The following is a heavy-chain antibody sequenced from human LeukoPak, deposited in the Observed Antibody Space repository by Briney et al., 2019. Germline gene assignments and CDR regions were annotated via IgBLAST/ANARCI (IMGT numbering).Heavy chain of an antibody. J-gene: IGHJ5*02. CDR1: GGSISSGSYY. Sequence: ASETLSLTCTVSGGSISSGSYYWSWIRQPAGKGLEWIGRIYTSGSTNYNPSLKSRVTMSVDTSKNQFSLKLSSVTAADTAVYYCARDPYRDNWFDPWGQGTLVTVSS. CDR3: ARDPYRDNWFDP. V-gene: IGHV4-61*02. D-gene: IGHD2-2*01. CDR2: IYTSGST.